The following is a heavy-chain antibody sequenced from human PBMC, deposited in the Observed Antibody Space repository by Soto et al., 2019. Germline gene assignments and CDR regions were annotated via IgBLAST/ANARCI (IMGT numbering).Heavy chain of an antibody. Sequence: SQTLSLTWGITGDSVSSNIDGWSWVRQSPSRGLEWLGRTYYRSKWYYEYAVSVRGRITINPDTSKNQYSLQLNSVTPEDTAVYFCARGEQYSGSIFDDWAQGTLVTVSS. V-gene: IGHV6-1*01. J-gene: IGHJ4*01. CDR3: ARGEQYSGSIFDD. CDR2: TYYRSKWYY. CDR1: GDSVSSNIDG. D-gene: IGHD1-26*01.